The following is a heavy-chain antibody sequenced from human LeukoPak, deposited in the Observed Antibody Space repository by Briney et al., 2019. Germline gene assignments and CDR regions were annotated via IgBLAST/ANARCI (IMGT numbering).Heavy chain of an antibody. CDR1: GVSISSSSYY. CDR3: ARGAPGYDSSGYIGDY. D-gene: IGHD3-22*01. CDR2: IYYSGST. Sequence: SETLSLTCTVSGVSISSSSYYWGWIRQPPGKGLEWIGSIYYSGSTYYNPSLKSRVTISVDTSKNQFSLKLSSVTAADTAVYYCARGAPGYDSSGYIGDYWGQGTLVTVSS. V-gene: IGHV4-39*07. J-gene: IGHJ4*02.